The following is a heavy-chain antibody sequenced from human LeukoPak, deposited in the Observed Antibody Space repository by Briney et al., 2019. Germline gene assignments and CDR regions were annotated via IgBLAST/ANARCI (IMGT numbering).Heavy chain of an antibody. CDR1: GGSISSYY. D-gene: IGHD2-15*01. CDR2: IYTSGST. V-gene: IGHV4-4*07. J-gene: IGHJ6*03. Sequence: SETLSLTCTVSGGSISSYYWSWIRQPAGKGLEWIGRIYTSGSTNYNPSLKSRVTMSVDTSKNQFSLKLSSVTAADTAVYYCATRGYCSGGSCYSGYYYYMDVWGKETTVTVSS. CDR3: ATRGYCSGGSCYSGYYYYMDV.